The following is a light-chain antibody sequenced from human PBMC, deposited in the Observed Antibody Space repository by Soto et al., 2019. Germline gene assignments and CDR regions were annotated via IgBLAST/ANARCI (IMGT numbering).Light chain of an antibody. CDR3: AAWDDSLKGVV. J-gene: IGLJ2*01. CDR1: SSNIGSNT. CDR2: SNN. V-gene: IGLV1-44*01. Sequence: QAVVTQPPSASGTPGQRVTISCSGSSSNIGSNTVNWYQQLPGTAPKLLIYSNNQRPSGVPDRFSGSKSDTSASLAISGLQSEDEADYYCAAWDDSLKGVVFGGGTKLTVL.